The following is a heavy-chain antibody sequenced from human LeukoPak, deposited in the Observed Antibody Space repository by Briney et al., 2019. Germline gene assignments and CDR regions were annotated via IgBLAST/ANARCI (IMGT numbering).Heavy chain of an antibody. CDR3: AKVAERYYYGSGSYHPYYYGMDV. D-gene: IGHD3-10*01. CDR1: GFTFSSYG. CDR2: ISYDGSNK. Sequence: PGGSLRLSCAASGFTFSSYGMHWVRQAPGKGLEWVAVISYDGSNKYYADSVKGRFTISRDNSKNTLYLQMNSLRAEDTAVYYCAKVAERYYYGSGSYHPYYYGMDVWGQGTTVTVSS. J-gene: IGHJ6*02. V-gene: IGHV3-30*18.